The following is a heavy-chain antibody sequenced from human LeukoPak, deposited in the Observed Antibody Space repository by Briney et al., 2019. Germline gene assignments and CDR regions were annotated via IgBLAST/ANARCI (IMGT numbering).Heavy chain of an antibody. Sequence: GGSLRLSCAAPGFTFSNYAMHWVRQAPGKGLEWVTFISYDGSNKYYADSVKGRFTISRDNSKNTLYLQTDSLRAADTAVYYCARDLGMAVAGSPNYWGQGTLVTVSS. D-gene: IGHD6-19*01. CDR3: ARDLGMAVAGSPNY. J-gene: IGHJ4*02. CDR1: GFTFSNYA. V-gene: IGHV3-30-3*01. CDR2: ISYDGSNK.